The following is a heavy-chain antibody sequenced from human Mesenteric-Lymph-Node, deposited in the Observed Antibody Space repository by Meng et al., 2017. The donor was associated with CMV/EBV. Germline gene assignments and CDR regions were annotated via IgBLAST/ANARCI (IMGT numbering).Heavy chain of an antibody. Sequence: GESLKISCAASGFTFSSYWMSWVRQAPGKGLEWVANIKQDGSEKYYVDSVKGRFTISRDNAKNSLYLQMNSLRAEDTAVYYCARAGPNNQNDHWGQGTLVTVSS. J-gene: IGHJ4*02. CDR1: GFTFSSYW. CDR2: IKQDGSEK. V-gene: IGHV3-7*01. CDR3: ARAGPNNQNDH. D-gene: IGHD2-8*01.